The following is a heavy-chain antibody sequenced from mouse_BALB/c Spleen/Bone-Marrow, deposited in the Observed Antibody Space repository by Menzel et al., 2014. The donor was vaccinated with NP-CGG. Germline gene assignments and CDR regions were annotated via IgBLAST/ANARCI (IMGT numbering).Heavy chain of an antibody. CDR2: IDPGSGST. V-gene: IGHV1-54*01. D-gene: IGHD2-3*01. J-gene: IGHJ2*01. CDR1: GYAFTDYL. Sequence: QVHVKQSGAELVRPGTSVKVSCKASGYAFTDYLMVWLMQRPGQGLEWIGVIDPGSGSTNYNEKFKDKATLTADKSSSTAYMQLSSLTSDDSAVYFCARYDGYCDYWGQGTILTVAS. CDR3: ARYDGYCDY.